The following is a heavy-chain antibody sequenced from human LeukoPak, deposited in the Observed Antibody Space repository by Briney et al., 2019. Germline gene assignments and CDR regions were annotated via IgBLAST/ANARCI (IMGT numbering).Heavy chain of an antibody. D-gene: IGHD5-18*01. Sequence: SETLSLTCAVYGGSFRGYYWSCIRQPPGKGLEWIGEINHSGSTNYNPSLKSRVTISVDTSKNQFSLKLSSVTAADTAVYYCARGGDRGYSYWGQGTLVTVSS. CDR3: ARGGDRGYSY. V-gene: IGHV4-34*01. CDR1: GGSFRGYY. CDR2: INHSGST. J-gene: IGHJ4*02.